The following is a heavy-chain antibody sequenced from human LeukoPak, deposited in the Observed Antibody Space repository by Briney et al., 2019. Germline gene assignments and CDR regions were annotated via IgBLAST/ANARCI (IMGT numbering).Heavy chain of an antibody. J-gene: IGHJ2*01. CDR1: GFTLSDYN. V-gene: IGHV3-48*01. Sequence: GGSLSLSCVASGFTLSDYNMHWVRQAPGKGLEWISYISGSSSTIYYADSVRGRFTISRDNARNSLYLHMNSLRAEDTAVYYCARGLHITLSGWYFDLWGRGTLVTVSS. CDR3: ARGLHITLSGWYFDL. CDR2: ISGSSSTI. D-gene: IGHD2-21*01.